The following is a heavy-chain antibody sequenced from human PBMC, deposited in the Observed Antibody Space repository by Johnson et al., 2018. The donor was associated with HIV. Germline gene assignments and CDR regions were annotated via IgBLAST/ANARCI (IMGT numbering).Heavy chain of an antibody. V-gene: IGHV3-11*04. D-gene: IGHD3-10*01. CDR2: ISPSGGTI. CDR1: GFTFSNAW. Sequence: QVQLVESGGGLVKPGGSLSLSCAASGFTFSNAWMSWVRQAPGKGLEWVSYISPSGGTIYYADSVKGRLPISRDNAKNPLYRQLNSLRAEDTAVHYCAIDYSGAGGYYNVWVAGAFDIWCQGTMVTVSS. J-gene: IGHJ3*02. CDR3: AIDYSGAGGYYNVWVAGAFDI.